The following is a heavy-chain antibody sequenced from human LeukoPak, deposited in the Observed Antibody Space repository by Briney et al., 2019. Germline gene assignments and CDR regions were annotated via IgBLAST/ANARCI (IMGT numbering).Heavy chain of an antibody. CDR2: ISASGDNT. Sequence: GGSLRLSCAASGFTFNNYGMNWVRQAPGKGLEWVTAISASGDNTYYADSVKGRFTISRDNAKDTLYLQMNSLRAEDTALYYCAKERASRLPFDYWGQGTLVTVSS. D-gene: IGHD6-25*01. CDR1: GFTFNNYG. J-gene: IGHJ4*02. CDR3: AKERASRLPFDY. V-gene: IGHV3-23*01.